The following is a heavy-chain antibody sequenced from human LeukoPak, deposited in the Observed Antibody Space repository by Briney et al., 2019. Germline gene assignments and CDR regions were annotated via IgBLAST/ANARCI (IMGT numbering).Heavy chain of an antibody. Sequence: GGSLRLSCAASGFTFSSYWMNWVRRAPGKGLEWVANMNQDGSEKYYVDSVKGRFTISRDNAKNLLYLQMNSLRAEDTAVYYCARDYYDSSGYYTRYFDYWGQGTLVTVSS. CDR2: MNQDGSEK. J-gene: IGHJ4*02. CDR3: ARDYYDSSGYYTRYFDY. CDR1: GFTFSSYW. V-gene: IGHV3-7*01. D-gene: IGHD3-22*01.